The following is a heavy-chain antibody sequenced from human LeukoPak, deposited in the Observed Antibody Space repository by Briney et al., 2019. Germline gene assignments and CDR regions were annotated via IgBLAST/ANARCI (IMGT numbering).Heavy chain of an antibody. D-gene: IGHD5-18*01. CDR3: ARDWDTAMPRRNYYMDV. CDR2: IYTSGST. V-gene: IGHV4-4*07. Sequence: SETLSLTCTVSGGSISSYYWSWIRQPAGKGLEWIGRIYTSGSTNYNPSLKSRVTMSVDTSKNQFSLKLSSVTAADTAVYYCARDWDTAMPRRNYYMDVWGKGTTVTVSS. J-gene: IGHJ6*03. CDR1: GGSISSYY.